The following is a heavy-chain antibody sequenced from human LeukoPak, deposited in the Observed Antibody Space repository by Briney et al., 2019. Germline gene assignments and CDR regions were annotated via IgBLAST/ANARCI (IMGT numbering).Heavy chain of an antibody. J-gene: IGHJ6*04. D-gene: IGHD4-17*01. V-gene: IGHV4-59*08. CDR3: ASHVYGEGMVV. Sequence: SETLSLTCTVSGGSLNGYYWGWIRQPPGKGLECIGYIHYSEGTAHNASLISRLTISLDTSKNQFSLTLSSVPAADTAVYYCASHVYGEGMVVWGKGTTVTVSS. CDR2: IHYSEGT. CDR1: GGSLNGYY.